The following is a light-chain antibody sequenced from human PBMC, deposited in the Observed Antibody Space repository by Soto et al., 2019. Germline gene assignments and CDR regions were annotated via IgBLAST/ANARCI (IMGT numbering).Light chain of an antibody. CDR2: GAS. CDR3: QQYNNWPSWT. J-gene: IGKJ1*01. Sequence: EIVLTQSPSTLSVSPGERATLSFMASQSVNTNFAWYQQKPGQAPRLLIYGASTRATGIPARFSGSGSGTEFTLTISSLQSEDFAVYYCQQYNNWPSWTFGQGTKV. CDR1: QSVNTN. V-gene: IGKV3-15*01.